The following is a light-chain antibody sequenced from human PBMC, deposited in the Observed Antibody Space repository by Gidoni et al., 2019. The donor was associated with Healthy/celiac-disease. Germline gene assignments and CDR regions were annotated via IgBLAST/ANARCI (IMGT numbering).Light chain of an antibody. J-gene: IGKJ5*01. CDR1: QSVSSN. Sequence: EIVMTQAPATLSGSPGERATLSCRASQSVSSNLAWYQQKPRQAPRLLIYGASSRATGIPARFSGSGSGTEFTLTIRSLQSEDFAVSYCQQYNNWLPITFGQGTRLEIK. CDR3: QQYNNWLPIT. CDR2: GAS. V-gene: IGKV3-15*01.